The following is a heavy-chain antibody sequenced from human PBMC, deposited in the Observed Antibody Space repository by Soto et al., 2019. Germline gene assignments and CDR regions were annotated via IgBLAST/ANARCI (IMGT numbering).Heavy chain of an antibody. Sequence: GSLRLSCAASGFTFSNYAMNWVRQAPAKGLEWVSAVSGSGSSTYYADSVKGRFTISRDNSKNTLYLQMNSLRAEDTAVYYCAKGWSDYFDSWGQGTLVTVSS. V-gene: IGHV3-23*01. CDR2: VSGSGSST. CDR1: GFTFSNYA. CDR3: AKGWSDYFDS. J-gene: IGHJ4*02.